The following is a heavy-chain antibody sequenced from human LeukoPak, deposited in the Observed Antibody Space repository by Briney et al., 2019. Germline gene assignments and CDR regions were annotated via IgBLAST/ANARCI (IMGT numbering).Heavy chain of an antibody. CDR1: GYTFTGYF. CDR2: INPNSGGT. J-gene: IGHJ2*01. D-gene: IGHD4-17*01. CDR3: SREGDYGDYGRLWYFDL. V-gene: IGHV1-2*02. Sequence: ASVKVSCKTFGYTFTGYFMHWVRQAPGQGLQWMGWINPNSGGTNYAQKFQGRVTMTRDTSISTAYMELTRLRSDDTAMYYCSREGDYGDYGRLWYFDLWGRGTLVTVSS.